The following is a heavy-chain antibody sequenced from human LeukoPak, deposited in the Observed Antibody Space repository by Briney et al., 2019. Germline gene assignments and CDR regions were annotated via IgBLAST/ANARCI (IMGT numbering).Heavy chain of an antibody. Sequence: GGSLRLSCTASGFTFGDYAMTWVRQAPGKGLEWVGFIKINAYGGTTEYAASERGRFTISRDDSKSIAYLQMNSLKTEDTAVYYCVIPAAKASWGQGTLVTVSS. CDR2: IKINAYGGTT. J-gene: IGHJ5*02. V-gene: IGHV3-49*04. D-gene: IGHD2-2*01. CDR1: GFTFGDYA. CDR3: VIPAAKAS.